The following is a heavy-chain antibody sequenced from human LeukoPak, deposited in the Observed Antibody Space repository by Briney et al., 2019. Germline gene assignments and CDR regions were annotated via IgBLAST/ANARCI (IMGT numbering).Heavy chain of an antibody. CDR3: ARGRLGSGSQYDAFDL. V-gene: IGHV1-18*01. CDR1: GYTFTSYG. J-gene: IGHJ3*01. Sequence: ASVKVSCKASGYTFTSYGISWVRQAPGQGLEWMGWISAYNGNTNYAQKLQGRVTMTTDTSTSTAYMELRSLRSDDTAVYYCARGRLGSGSQYDAFDLWGQGTMVTVSS. D-gene: IGHD3-10*01. CDR2: ISAYNGNT.